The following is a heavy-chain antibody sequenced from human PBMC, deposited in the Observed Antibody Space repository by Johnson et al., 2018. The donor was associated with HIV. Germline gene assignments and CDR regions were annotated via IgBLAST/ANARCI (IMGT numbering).Heavy chain of an antibody. Sequence: EVQLVESGGGVVRPGGSLRLSCAASGFTFGDYVMSWVRQVPGKGLEWVSGINWNGGSTGYADSVKGRFTISRDNAKNSLYLQMNSLTVEDTALYYCARADRDSGTYHDAFDIWGQGTMVTVSS. D-gene: IGHD1-26*01. CDR3: ARADRDSGTYHDAFDI. CDR2: INWNGGST. J-gene: IGHJ3*02. V-gene: IGHV3-20*04. CDR1: GFTFGDYV.